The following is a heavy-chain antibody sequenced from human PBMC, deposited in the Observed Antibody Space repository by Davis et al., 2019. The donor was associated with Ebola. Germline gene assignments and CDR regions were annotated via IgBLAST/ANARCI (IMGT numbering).Heavy chain of an antibody. CDR3: AKHTFGGVIDY. D-gene: IGHD3-16*02. CDR2: ISGSGGST. Sequence: GESLKISCAASGFIFSSYAMSWVRQAPGKGLEWVSTISGSGGSTYYADSVKGRFTISRDNSKNTLYLQMNSLRAEDTAVYYCAKHTFGGVIDYWGQGTLVTVSS. V-gene: IGHV3-23*01. CDR1: GFIFSSYA. J-gene: IGHJ4*02.